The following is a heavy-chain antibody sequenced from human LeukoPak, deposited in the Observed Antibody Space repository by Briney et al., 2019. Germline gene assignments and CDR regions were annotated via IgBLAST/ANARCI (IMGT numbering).Heavy chain of an antibody. Sequence: GGSLRLSCAASGFTFSSYSMNWVRQAPGKGLEWVSSISSSSRYIYYADSVKGRFTISRDNAKNSLYLQMNNLRAEDTAVYYCTRALPLRTDAFDIWGQGTMVAVSS. CDR2: ISSSSRYI. J-gene: IGHJ3*02. V-gene: IGHV3-21*01. CDR1: GFTFSSYS. CDR3: TRALPLRTDAFDI.